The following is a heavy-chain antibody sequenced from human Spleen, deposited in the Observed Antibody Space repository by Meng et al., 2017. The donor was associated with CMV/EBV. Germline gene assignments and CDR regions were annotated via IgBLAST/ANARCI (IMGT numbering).Heavy chain of an antibody. CDR3: AKDGVSGDIVVVVAAPGDY. J-gene: IGHJ4*02. Sequence: GESLKISCAASGFTVSSNYMSWVRQAPGKGLEWVAFIRYDGSNKYYADSVKGRFTISRDNSKNTLYLQMNSLRAEDTAVYYCAKDGVSGDIVVVVAAPGDYWGQGTLVTVSS. V-gene: IGHV3-30*02. D-gene: IGHD2-15*01. CDR1: GFTVSSNY. CDR2: IRYDGSNK.